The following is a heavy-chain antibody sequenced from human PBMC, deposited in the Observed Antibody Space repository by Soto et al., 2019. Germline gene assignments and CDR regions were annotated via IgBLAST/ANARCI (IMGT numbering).Heavy chain of an antibody. Sequence: GGSLRLSCVASGFTFSIYTMNWVRQAPGKGLEWVSSISSNSSAIDYADSVKGRFTISRDNAKKSLYLQMDSLRDEDTAVYYCAREGVITIFGVVIGVFDYWGQGNLVTVSS. CDR2: ISSNSSAI. V-gene: IGHV3-48*02. D-gene: IGHD3-3*01. CDR3: AREGVITIFGVVIGVFDY. J-gene: IGHJ4*02. CDR1: GFTFSIYT.